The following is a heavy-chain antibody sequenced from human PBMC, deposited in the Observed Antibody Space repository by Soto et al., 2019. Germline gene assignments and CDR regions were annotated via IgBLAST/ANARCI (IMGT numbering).Heavy chain of an antibody. D-gene: IGHD4-4*01. CDR2: ISWNSGSI. CDR1: GFTFDDYA. V-gene: IGHV3-9*01. Sequence: EVQLVESGGGLVQPGRSLRLSCAASGFTFDDYAMHWVRQAPGKGLEWVSGISWNSGSIGYADSVKGRFTISRDNAKNSLYLQMNSLRAEDTALYYCAKHHYSNYHYNLFDPWGQGTLVTVSS. CDR3: AKHHYSNYHYNLFDP. J-gene: IGHJ5*02.